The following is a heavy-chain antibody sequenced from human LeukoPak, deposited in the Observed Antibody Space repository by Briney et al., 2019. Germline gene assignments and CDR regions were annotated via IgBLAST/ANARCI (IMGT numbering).Heavy chain of an antibody. D-gene: IGHD5-12*01. J-gene: IGHJ4*02. CDR1: GYSFTSYW. CDR2: IYPGDSDI. Sequence: GESLQISYKGSGYSFTSYWIGWVRRMPGEGLEWMGIIYPGDSDIRYSPSFQGQVTISADMSITTAYLQWSSLKASDTAMYYCARHFGYRGYDGDYWGQGTLVTVSS. CDR3: ARHFGYRGYDGDY. V-gene: IGHV5-51*01.